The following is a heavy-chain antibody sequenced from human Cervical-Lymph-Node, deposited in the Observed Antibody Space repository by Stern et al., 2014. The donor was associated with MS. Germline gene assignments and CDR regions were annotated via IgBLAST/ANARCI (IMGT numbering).Heavy chain of an antibody. CDR3: ARGYRGPDC. Sequence: EVQLVESGGALVQPGGSLRLSCAASGFSFSSFWMHWARQVPGKGLVWVSRIDNGGSDTKYADSVKGRFTISRDNAKNTLYLQMTSLRAEDTAVYYCARGYRGPDCWGQGTLVTVSS. CDR2: IDNGGSDT. D-gene: IGHD5-18*01. V-gene: IGHV3-74*02. J-gene: IGHJ4*02. CDR1: GFSFSSFW.